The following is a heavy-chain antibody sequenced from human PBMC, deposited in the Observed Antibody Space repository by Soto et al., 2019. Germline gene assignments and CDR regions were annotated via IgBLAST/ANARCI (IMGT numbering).Heavy chain of an antibody. Sequence: GSGPTLVNPTQTLTLTCTFSGFSLSTSGVGVGWIRQPPGKALEWLALIYWDDDKRYSPSLKSRLTITKDTSKNQVVLTMTNMDPVDTATYYCAHLSGYSYGYYFDYWGQGTLVTVSS. CDR2: IYWDDDK. J-gene: IGHJ4*02. CDR1: GFSLSTSGVG. V-gene: IGHV2-5*02. D-gene: IGHD5-18*01. CDR3: AHLSGYSYGYYFDY.